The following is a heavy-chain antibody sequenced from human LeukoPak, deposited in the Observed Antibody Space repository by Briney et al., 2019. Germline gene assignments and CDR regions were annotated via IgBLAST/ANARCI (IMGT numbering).Heavy chain of an antibody. Sequence: GGSLRLSCAASGFTISSYAMNWVRQAPGKGLEWVSAISGSGGSTYYADSVKGRFTISRDNSKNTLYLQMNSLRAEDTAVYYCAKRYDSSGYSFDYWGQGTLVTVSS. V-gene: IGHV3-23*01. CDR1: GFTISSYA. CDR2: ISGSGGST. J-gene: IGHJ4*02. D-gene: IGHD3-22*01. CDR3: AKRYDSSGYSFDY.